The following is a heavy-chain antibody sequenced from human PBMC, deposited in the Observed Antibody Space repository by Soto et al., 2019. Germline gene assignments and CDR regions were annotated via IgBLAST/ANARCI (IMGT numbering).Heavy chain of an antibody. CDR1: GFTLSNYW. V-gene: IGHV3-7*03. CDR3: VRELGLAY. CDR2: INKDRSQK. J-gene: IGHJ4*02. Sequence: GGSLRLSCAASGFTLSNYWMTWVRQAPGKGLEWVANINKDRSQKNYVDSVKGRFTIARDNGQNSLSLQINSLRVEDTAVYYCVRELGLAYWGQGALVTVSS. D-gene: IGHD7-27*01.